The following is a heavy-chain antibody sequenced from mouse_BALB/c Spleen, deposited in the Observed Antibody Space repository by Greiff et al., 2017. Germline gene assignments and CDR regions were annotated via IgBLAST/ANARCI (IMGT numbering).Heavy chain of an antibody. CDR1: GYTFTSYW. D-gene: IGHD3-2*01. CDR2: IYPGDGDT. Sequence: VQLQESGAELARPGASVKLSCKASGYTFTSYWMQWVKQRPGQGLEWIGAIYPGDGDTRYTQKFKGKATLTADKSSSTAYMQLSSLASEDSAVYYCARQAYYFDYWGQGTTLTVSS. V-gene: IGHV1-87*01. J-gene: IGHJ2*01. CDR3: ARQAYYFDY.